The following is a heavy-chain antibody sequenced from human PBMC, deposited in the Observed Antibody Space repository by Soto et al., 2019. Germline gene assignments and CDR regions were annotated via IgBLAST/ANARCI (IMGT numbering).Heavy chain of an antibody. CDR1: GGSVSSYY. CDR3: ARGHRSTSVYYYYYYMDV. CDR2: IYHNGST. V-gene: IGHV4-59*02. J-gene: IGHJ6*03. Sequence: SETLSLTCTVSGGSVSSYYWSWIRQSPGKGLEWVGYIYHNGSTKYKPSLKSRVTISVDTSKNQYSLKVSSATAADTAVFYFARGHRSTSVYYYYYYMDVWGKGTTVTVSS.